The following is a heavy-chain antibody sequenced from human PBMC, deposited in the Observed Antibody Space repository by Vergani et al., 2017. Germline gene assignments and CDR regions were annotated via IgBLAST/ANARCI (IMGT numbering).Heavy chain of an antibody. J-gene: IGHJ4*02. Sequence: EVQLLESGGGLVQPGGSLRLSCAASGFTFSSYAMSWARQPPGRGLEWVSAISGSGGSTSYAASVKGRFTFSRDKSKTPLYLQRKSLRTEDTAVYYCAKDRLNPRNYGGGDCYPIPPYCIDDWGQGTLVTVSS. CDR3: AKDRLNPRNYGGGDCYPIPPYCIDD. CDR2: ISGSGGST. CDR1: GFTFSSYA. D-gene: IGHD2-21*02. V-gene: IGHV3-23*01.